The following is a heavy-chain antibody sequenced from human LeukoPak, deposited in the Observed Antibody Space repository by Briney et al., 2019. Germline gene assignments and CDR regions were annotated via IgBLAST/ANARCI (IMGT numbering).Heavy chain of an antibody. J-gene: IGHJ4*02. Sequence: GGSLRLSCVASGFTFGKYWMSWVRQAPGKGLEWVSHITASGTAMFYADSVKGRFTISRDNAKNSLYLQMNSLRDEDTAVYYCASSGSYRFDYWGQGTLVTVSS. CDR3: ASSGSYRFDY. CDR2: ITASGTAM. V-gene: IGHV3-48*02. CDR1: GFTFGKYW. D-gene: IGHD1-26*01.